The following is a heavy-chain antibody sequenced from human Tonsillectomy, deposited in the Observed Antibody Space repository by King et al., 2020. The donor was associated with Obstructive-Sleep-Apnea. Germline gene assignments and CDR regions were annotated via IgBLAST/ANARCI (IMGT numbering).Heavy chain of an antibody. CDR1: GDSINSYY. Sequence: QLQESGPGLVKPSETLSLTCTVSGDSINSYYWSWIRQPPGKGLEWVGYIYYSGSTNYNPSLKSRVTIEVDTSKTQFSLKLSSVTAADTAVYYCARDRSHYDSSDFYPYGMDVWGQGTTVTVSS. J-gene: IGHJ6*02. D-gene: IGHD3-22*01. CDR2: IYYSGST. CDR3: ARDRSHYDSSDFYPYGMDV. V-gene: IGHV4-59*01.